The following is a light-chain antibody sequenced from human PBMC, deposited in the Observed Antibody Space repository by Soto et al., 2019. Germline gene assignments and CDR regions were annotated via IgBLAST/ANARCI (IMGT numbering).Light chain of an antibody. J-gene: IGLJ2*01. CDR1: SGSIASNY. V-gene: IGLV6-57*04. Sequence: NFMLTQPHSVLESPGKTVTLSCTRTSGSIASNYVQWYQQRPGSAPTTVIFGGDQRPSGVSDRFSASIDSSSNSASLTIAGLQTEDEADYYWQSYDSNNYVVFGGGTKLTVL. CDR3: QSYDSNNYVV. CDR2: GGD.